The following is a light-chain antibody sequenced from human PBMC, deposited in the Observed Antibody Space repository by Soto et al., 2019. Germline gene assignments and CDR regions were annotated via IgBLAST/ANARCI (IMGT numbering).Light chain of an antibody. CDR1: SSNIGSRT. Sequence: QSALTQPPSASGTPGQRVTISCSGSSSNIGSRTANWYQQLPGAAPKLLIYSNTQRPSGVPDRFSGSKAGTSASLDISGLQPEDEAHYYCAAWDVSLNGHVFGGGTKVTVL. V-gene: IGLV1-44*01. CDR3: AAWDVSLNGHV. J-gene: IGLJ1*01. CDR2: SNT.